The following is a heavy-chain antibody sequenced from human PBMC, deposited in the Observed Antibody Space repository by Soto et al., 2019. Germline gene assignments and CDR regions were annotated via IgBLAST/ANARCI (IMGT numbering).Heavy chain of an antibody. CDR3: ARARSASGSLYFDF. V-gene: IGHV4-39*01. D-gene: IGHD3-10*01. Sequence: SETLSLTCTVSGGSISSSSYYWGWIRQPPGKGLEWIGSIYYSGSTYYNPSLKSRVTISVDTSKNQFSLKLSSVTATDTAVYYCARARSASGSLYFDFWGQGTLVTVSS. CDR2: IYYSGST. J-gene: IGHJ4*02. CDR1: GGSISSSSYY.